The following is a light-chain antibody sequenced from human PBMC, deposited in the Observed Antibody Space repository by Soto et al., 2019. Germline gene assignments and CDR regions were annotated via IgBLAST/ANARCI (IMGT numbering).Light chain of an antibody. CDR2: QDI. CDR1: KLGDKY. J-gene: IGLJ1*01. Sequence: SYELTQPPSVSVSPGQTASIICSGDKLGDKYASWYQQKPGQSPVLVIYQDIKRPSGIPERFSGSNSGNTATLTISGTQAMDEADYFCQAWDSSTYVFGTGTKLTVL. CDR3: QAWDSSTYV. V-gene: IGLV3-1*01.